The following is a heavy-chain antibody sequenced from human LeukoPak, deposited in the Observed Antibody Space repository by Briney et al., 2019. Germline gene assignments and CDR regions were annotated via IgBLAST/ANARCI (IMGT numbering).Heavy chain of an antibody. V-gene: IGHV4-59*01. CDR2: IHYSGRA. CDR3: VRFGVNYGMDV. Sequence: SETLSLTCSVSGGSISGYYWTWVRQPPGKGLEWVGQIHYSGRADYNPSLKRRITMSVDTSRIQISLKLSSVTAADTAIYYCVRFGVNYGMDVWGQGTTVTVFS. J-gene: IGHJ6*02. D-gene: IGHD3-16*01. CDR1: GGSISGYY.